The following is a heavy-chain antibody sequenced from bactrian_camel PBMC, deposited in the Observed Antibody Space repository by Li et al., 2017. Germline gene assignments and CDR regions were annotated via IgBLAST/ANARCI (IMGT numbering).Heavy chain of an antibody. V-gene: IGHV3S1*01. CDR1: GFTFSDYW. CDR2: ITSPHGTT. Sequence: HVQLVESGGGLVQPGGTLRLSCAASGFTFSDYWMYWVRQAPGKGLEWVSTITSPHGTTYYADSVKGRFTIFRDGMINEVNLEMNNLKTEDTAVYLCAADRYKRCSGAAFAPYDWGRGTQVTVS. J-gene: IGHJ4*01. D-gene: IGHD3*01. CDR3: AADRYKRCSGAAFAPYD.